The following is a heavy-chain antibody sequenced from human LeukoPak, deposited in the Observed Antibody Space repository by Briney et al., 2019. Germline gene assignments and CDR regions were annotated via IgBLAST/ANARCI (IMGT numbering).Heavy chain of an antibody. Sequence: GGSLRLSCAASGFTFSIYAMHWVRQAPGKGLEWVAVISYDGSKKYYADSVKGRFTISRDNSKNTLYLQMNSPKPEDTAVYYCARDFGAGWEEPKYSFDYWGQGILVTVSS. CDR2: ISYDGSKK. J-gene: IGHJ4*02. CDR3: ARDFGAGWEEPKYSFDY. CDR1: GFTFSIYA. V-gene: IGHV3-30-3*01. D-gene: IGHD3-10*01.